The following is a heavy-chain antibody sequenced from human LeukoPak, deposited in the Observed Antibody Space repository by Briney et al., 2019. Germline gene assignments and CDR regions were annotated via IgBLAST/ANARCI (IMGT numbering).Heavy chain of an antibody. CDR1: GFTFSSYG. V-gene: IGHV3-30*18. Sequence: GGSLRLSCAASGFTFSSYGMHWVRQAPGKGLEWVAVISYDGSNKYYADSVKGRLTISRDNSKNTLYLQMNSLRAEDTAVYYCAKVAGARLTGAFDIWGQGTMVTVSS. CDR2: ISYDGSNK. J-gene: IGHJ3*02. CDR3: AKVAGARLTGAFDI. D-gene: IGHD3-10*01.